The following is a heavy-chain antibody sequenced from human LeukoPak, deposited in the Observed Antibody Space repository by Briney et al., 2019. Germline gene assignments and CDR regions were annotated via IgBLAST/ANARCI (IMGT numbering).Heavy chain of an antibody. J-gene: IGHJ4*02. CDR2: IIPIFGTA. V-gene: IGHV1-69*05. Sequence: ASVKVSCKASGGTFSSYAISWVRQAPGQGLEWMGRIIPIFGTANYAQKFQGRVTIITDESTSTAYMELSSLRSEDTAVYYCARDGVEQQWLETKVLAYWGQGTLVTVSS. CDR1: GGTFSSYA. CDR3: ARDGVEQQWLETKVLAY. D-gene: IGHD6-19*01.